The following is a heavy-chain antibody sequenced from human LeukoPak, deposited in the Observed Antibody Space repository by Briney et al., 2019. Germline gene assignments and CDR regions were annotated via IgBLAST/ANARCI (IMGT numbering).Heavy chain of an antibody. Sequence: GGSLRLSCAVSGLTFTNAWMSWVRQAPGKGLEWVGRIKSKTEGGTVEYAAPVKGRFTVLRDDSRNILYLQMNSLKPEDTAAYYCTTYMVRGTSFYGMDVWGQGTTVTVSS. CDR2: IKSKTEGGTV. CDR3: TTYMVRGTSFYGMDV. CDR1: GLTFTNAW. J-gene: IGHJ6*02. D-gene: IGHD3-10*01. V-gene: IGHV3-15*01.